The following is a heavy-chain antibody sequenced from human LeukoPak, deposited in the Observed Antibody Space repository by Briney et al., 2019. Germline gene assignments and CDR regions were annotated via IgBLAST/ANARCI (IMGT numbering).Heavy chain of an antibody. J-gene: IGHJ4*02. Sequence: AGGSLRLSCAASGFTFSSYSMNWARQAPGKGLEWVSSISSSSSYIYYADSVKGRFTISRDNAKNSLYLQMNSLRAEDTAVYYCARGATIAVAGTCLDYWGQGTLVTVSS. CDR3: ARGATIAVAGTCLDY. D-gene: IGHD6-19*01. CDR2: ISSSSSYI. CDR1: GFTFSSYS. V-gene: IGHV3-21*01.